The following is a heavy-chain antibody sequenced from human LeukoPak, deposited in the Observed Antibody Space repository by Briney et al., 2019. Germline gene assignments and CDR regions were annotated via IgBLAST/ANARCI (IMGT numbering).Heavy chain of an antibody. Sequence: GRSLRLSCAASGFTFSSYGMHWVRQAPGKGLEWVAVISYDGSNKYYADSVKGRFTISRDNSKNTLYLQMNSLRAVDTAVYYCARGMVYDSSGYMYYFDYWGQGTLVTVSS. CDR1: GFTFSSYG. V-gene: IGHV3-30*03. D-gene: IGHD3-22*01. CDR3: ARGMVYDSSGYMYYFDY. CDR2: ISYDGSNK. J-gene: IGHJ4*02.